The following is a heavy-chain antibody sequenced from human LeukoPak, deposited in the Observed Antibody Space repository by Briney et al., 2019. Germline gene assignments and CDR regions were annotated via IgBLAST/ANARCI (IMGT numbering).Heavy chain of an antibody. J-gene: IGHJ5*02. CDR3: ARGRRGGVVVPAANVRKPINWFDP. CDR2: INHSGST. CDR1: GGSLSGYY. D-gene: IGHD2-2*01. Sequence: SETLSLTCAVYGGSLSGYYWSWIHQPPGKGLEWIGEINHSGSTNYNPSLKSRVTISVDTSKNQFSLKLSSVTAADTAVYYRARGRRGGVVVPAANVRKPINWFDPWGQGTLVTVSS. V-gene: IGHV4-34*01.